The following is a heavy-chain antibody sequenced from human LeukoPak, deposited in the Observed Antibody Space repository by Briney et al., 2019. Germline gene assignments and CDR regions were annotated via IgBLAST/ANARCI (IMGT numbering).Heavy chain of an antibody. CDR3: ARARLTDYVWGRRTFDI. D-gene: IGHD3-16*01. J-gene: IGHJ3*02. CDR2: ISSSGSTI. Sequence: SGGSLRLACAVSGFTFSSYEMDWVGQAPGKGLEWVSYISSSGSTIYYADSVKGRFTISRDNAKKSLYLQMNSLRAEDTAVYYCARARLTDYVWGRRTFDIWGQGTMVTISS. CDR1: GFTFSSYE. V-gene: IGHV3-48*03.